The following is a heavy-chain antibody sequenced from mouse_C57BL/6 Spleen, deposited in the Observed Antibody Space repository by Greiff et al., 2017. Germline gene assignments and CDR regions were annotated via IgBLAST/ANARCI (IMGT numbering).Heavy chain of an antibody. J-gene: IGHJ3*01. CDR1: GYTFTSYW. V-gene: IGHV1-72*01. D-gene: IGHD1-1*01. CDR3: ADYYGSSYGEAWFAD. CDR2: IDPTSGGT. Sequence: VQLQQPGAELVKPGASVKLSCKASGYTFTSYWMHWVKQRPGRGLEWIGRIDPTSGGTKYNEKFKSKATLTVDKPSSTAYMQLSSLASEDSAVYYCADYYGSSYGEAWFADWGQGTLVTVSA.